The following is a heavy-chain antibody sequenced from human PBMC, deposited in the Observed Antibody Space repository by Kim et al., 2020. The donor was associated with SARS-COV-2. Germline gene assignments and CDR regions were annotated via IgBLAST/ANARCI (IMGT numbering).Heavy chain of an antibody. CDR2: IYHSGST. J-gene: IGHJ5*02. CDR1: GDSISSSNW. D-gene: IGHD6-19*01. V-gene: IGHV4-4*02. Sequence: SETLSLTCAVSGDSISSSNWWSWVRQPPGKGLEWIGEIYHSGSTNYNPSLKSRVTISVDKSKNQFSLKLSSVTAPDTAVYYCARVVRQWLEIRPNWFDPWGQGTLVTVSS. CDR3: ARVVRQWLEIRPNWFDP.